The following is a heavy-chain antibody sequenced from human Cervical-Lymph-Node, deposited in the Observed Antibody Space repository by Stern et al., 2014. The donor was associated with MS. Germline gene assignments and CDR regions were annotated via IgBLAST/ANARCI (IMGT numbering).Heavy chain of an antibody. D-gene: IGHD3-16*01. V-gene: IGHV1-69*01. CDR2: GTPSFGTA. CDR3: ARDSRHYDASYYFDS. J-gene: IGHJ4*02. CDR1: GGTFSSYA. Sequence: VQLVESGAEVKKPGSSVKVSCKASGGTFSSYAINWVRQAPGQGHEWMGGGTPSFGTANYAQKCQGRVTITADESTSTAYMELSSLRSEDTAVYYCARDSRHYDASYYFDSWGQGTLVTVSS.